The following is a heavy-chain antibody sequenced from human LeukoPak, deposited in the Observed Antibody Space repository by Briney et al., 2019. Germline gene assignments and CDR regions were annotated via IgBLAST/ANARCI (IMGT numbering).Heavy chain of an antibody. Sequence: GGSLRLSCAASGFTFSSYSMNWVRQAPGKGLEWVSYISSSSSTIYYADSVKGRFTISRDNAKNSLYLQMNSLRAEDTAVYYCAREGLLKYCSSTSCYTPIIDNWFDPWGQGTLVTVSS. V-gene: IGHV3-48*04. D-gene: IGHD2-2*02. CDR2: ISSSSSTI. CDR3: AREGLLKYCSSTSCYTPIIDNWFDP. CDR1: GFTFSSYS. J-gene: IGHJ5*02.